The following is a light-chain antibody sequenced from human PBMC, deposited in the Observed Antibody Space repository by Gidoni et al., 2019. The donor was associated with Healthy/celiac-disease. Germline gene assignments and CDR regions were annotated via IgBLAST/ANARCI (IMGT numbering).Light chain of an antibody. CDR1: QSVLYSSNNKNY. V-gene: IGKV4-1*01. CDR3: QQQGT. Sequence: DIVMTQSPDSLAVSLGERATINCKSSQSVLYSSNNKNYLAWYQQKPGQPPKLLIYWASTRESGVPDRFSGSGSGTDFTLTISSLQAEDVAVYYCQQQGTFXQXTRLEIK. CDR2: WAS. J-gene: IGKJ5*01.